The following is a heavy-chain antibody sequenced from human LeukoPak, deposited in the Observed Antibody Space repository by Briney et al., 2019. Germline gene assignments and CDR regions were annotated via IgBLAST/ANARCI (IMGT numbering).Heavy chain of an antibody. CDR1: GGSISSYH. CDR2: IYTSGST. V-gene: IGHV4-4*07. CDR3: ARVGLGSFGVVIRYYFDY. Sequence: SETLSLTCTVSGGSISSYHWSWIRQPAGKGLEWIGRIYTSGSTNYNPSLKSRVTMSVDTSKNQFSLKLSSVTAADTAVYYCARVGLGSFGVVIRYYFDYWGQGTLVTVSS. D-gene: IGHD3-3*01. J-gene: IGHJ4*02.